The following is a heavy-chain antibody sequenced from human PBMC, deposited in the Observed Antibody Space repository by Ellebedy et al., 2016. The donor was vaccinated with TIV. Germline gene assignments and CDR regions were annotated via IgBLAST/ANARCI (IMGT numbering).Heavy chain of an antibody. D-gene: IGHD3-16*01. CDR2: ISWNSGSI. J-gene: IGHJ4*02. Sequence: PGGSLRLSCAASGFTFDDYAMHWVRQAPGKGLEWVSGISWNSGSIAYADSVKGRFTISRDNAKNSLYLQMNSLRADDTALYYCAKDLKGGIMTAFDYWGQGTLVTVSS. V-gene: IGHV3-9*01. CDR1: GFTFDDYA. CDR3: AKDLKGGIMTAFDY.